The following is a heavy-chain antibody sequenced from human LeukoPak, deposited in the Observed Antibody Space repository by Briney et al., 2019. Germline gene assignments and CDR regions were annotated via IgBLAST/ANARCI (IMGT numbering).Heavy chain of an antibody. CDR2: ISYDGSNK. CDR3: ASPADYYGSGSYLDY. D-gene: IGHD3-10*01. Sequence: PGRSLRLSCAASGFTFSSYGMHWVRQAPGKGLEWVAVISYDGSNKYYADSVKGRFTISRDNSKNTLYLQMNSLRAEDTAVYYCASPADYYGSGSYLDYWGQGTLVTVSS. V-gene: IGHV3-30*03. CDR1: GFTFSSYG. J-gene: IGHJ4*02.